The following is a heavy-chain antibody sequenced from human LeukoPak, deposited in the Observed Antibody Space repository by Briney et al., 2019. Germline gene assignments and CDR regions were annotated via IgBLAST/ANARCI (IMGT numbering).Heavy chain of an antibody. V-gene: IGHV4-59*01. J-gene: IGHJ6*02. D-gene: IGHD4-11*01. CDR2: IYYSGST. CDR3: ARDQYLHGMDV. Sequence: PSETLSLTCTVSGDSISSYYWSWIRQPPGKGLEWIGYIYYSGSTYYNPSLKSRVTISVDTSKNQFSLKLSSVTAADTAVDYCARDQYLHGMDVWGQGTTVTVSS. CDR1: GDSISSYY.